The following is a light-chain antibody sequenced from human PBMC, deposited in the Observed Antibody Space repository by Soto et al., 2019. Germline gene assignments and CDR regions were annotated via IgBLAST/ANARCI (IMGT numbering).Light chain of an antibody. Sequence: EIVLTQSPGTLSLSPGERATLSCRASQSVISSYLAWYQQKAGQSPSLLIYGASSRASGIPDRFSGSGSGTDFTLTISRLEPEDSAVYYCQQYGSSPRVTFGGGTKVEIK. V-gene: IGKV3-20*01. CDR2: GAS. CDR3: QQYGSSPRVT. J-gene: IGKJ4*01. CDR1: QSVISSY.